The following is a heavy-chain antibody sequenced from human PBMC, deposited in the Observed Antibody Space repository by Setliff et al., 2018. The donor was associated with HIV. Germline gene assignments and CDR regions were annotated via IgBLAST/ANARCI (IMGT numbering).Heavy chain of an antibody. Sequence: SVKVSCKASGGTFSSYGITWVRQAPGQGLEWMGGITPLLGTTNYAQRFQSRVTLTTDESTNTVFMDLSSLRSEDTAVYYCARGAWDSSGYYYWFDPWGQGTLVTVSS. V-gene: IGHV1-69*05. CDR2: ITPLLGTT. CDR1: GGTFSSYG. CDR3: ARGAWDSSGYYYWFDP. D-gene: IGHD3-22*01. J-gene: IGHJ5*02.